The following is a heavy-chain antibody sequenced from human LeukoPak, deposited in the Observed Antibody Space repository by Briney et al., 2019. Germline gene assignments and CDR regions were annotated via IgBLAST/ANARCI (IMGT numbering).Heavy chain of an antibody. CDR3: AGRRVLDASFDY. CDR1: GFTFSSYS. Sequence: PGGSLRLSCAASGFTFSSYSMNWVRQAPGKGLEWVSVIYSGDNTYYVDSVKGRFTISRDNSKNTLFLQMNRLRAEDTAVYYCAGRRVLDASFDYWGQGTLVTVSS. V-gene: IGHV3-66*02. CDR2: IYSGDNT. J-gene: IGHJ4*02. D-gene: IGHD3-16*01.